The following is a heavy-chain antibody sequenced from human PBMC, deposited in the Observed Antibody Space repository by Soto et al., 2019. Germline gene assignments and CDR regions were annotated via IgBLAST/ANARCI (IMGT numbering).Heavy chain of an antibody. CDR3: ASLAYCGGDCYHGNAFDI. CDR2: IKQDGSEK. J-gene: IGHJ3*02. V-gene: IGHV3-7*02. Sequence: PGGSLRLSCAGSGFSFSTYWMSWVRQAPGKGLEWVANIKQDGSEKYYVDSVKGRFTISRDNAKNSLYLQMNSLRAEDTAVYYCASLAYCGGDCYHGNAFDIWGQGTMVTVSS. CDR1: GFSFSTYW. D-gene: IGHD2-21*01.